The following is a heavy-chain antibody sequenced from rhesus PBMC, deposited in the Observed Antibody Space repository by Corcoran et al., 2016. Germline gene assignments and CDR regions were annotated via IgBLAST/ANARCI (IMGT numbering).Heavy chain of an antibody. J-gene: IGHJ2*01. Sequence: QVQLQESGPGLVKPSETLSLTCAVSGYSISSGYGWSWIRQPPGKGLEWIGYIGGSSGSTNYNPALKSRVTISKDTYKNQFSLKLSSVTAADTAVYYCARVWYYWYFDLWGPGTPITISS. CDR3: ARVWYYWYFDL. V-gene: IGHV4-127*01. CDR1: GYSISSGYG. D-gene: IGHD2-21*01. CDR2: IGGSSGST.